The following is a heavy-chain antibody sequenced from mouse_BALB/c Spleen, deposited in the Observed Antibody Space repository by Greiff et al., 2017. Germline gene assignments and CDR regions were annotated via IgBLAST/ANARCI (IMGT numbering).Heavy chain of an antibody. CDR3: ARYYYGSYWYFDV. CDR2: ISYSGST. CDR1: GDSITSGY. J-gene: IGHJ1*01. D-gene: IGHD1-1*01. Sequence: EVQVVESGPSLVKPSQTLSLTCSVTGDSITSGYWNWIRKFPGNKLEYMGYISYSGSTYYNPSLKSRISITRDTSKNQYYLQLNSVTTEDTATYYCARYYYGSYWYFDVWGAGTTVTVSS. V-gene: IGHV3-8*02.